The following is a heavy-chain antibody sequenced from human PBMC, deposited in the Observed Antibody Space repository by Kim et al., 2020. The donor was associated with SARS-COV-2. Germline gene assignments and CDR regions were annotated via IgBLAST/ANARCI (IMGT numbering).Heavy chain of an antibody. CDR2: IYYSGST. D-gene: IGHD2-2*01. J-gene: IGHJ1*01. CDR1: GGSISSSSYY. V-gene: IGHV4-39*01. Sequence: SETLSLTCTVSGGSISSSSYYWGWIRQPPGKGLEWIGSIYYSGSTYYNPSLKSRVTISVDTSKNQFSLKLSSVTAADTAVYYCARHGGPEGYCSSTSGLSEYFEHWGQGTLVTVSS. CDR3: ARHGGPEGYCSSTSGLSEYFEH.